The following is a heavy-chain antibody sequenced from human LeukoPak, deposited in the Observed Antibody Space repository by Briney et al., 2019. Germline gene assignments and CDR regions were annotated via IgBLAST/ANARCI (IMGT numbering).Heavy chain of an antibody. J-gene: IGHJ5*02. V-gene: IGHV1-2*02. Sequence: ASVKVSCKASGYTFTGYYMHWVRQAPGQGLEWMGWINPNSGGTNYAQKFQGRVTMTRDTSISTAYMELSRLRSDDTAVYYCARGHCGGDCSPTGLFDPWGQGTLVTVSS. CDR2: INPNSGGT. CDR3: ARGHCGGDCSPTGLFDP. CDR1: GYTFTGYY. D-gene: IGHD2-21*01.